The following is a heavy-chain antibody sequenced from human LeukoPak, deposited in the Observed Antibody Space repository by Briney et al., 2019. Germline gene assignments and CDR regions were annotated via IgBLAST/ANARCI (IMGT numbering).Heavy chain of an antibody. CDR3: ARETYYYDSSGFSDY. V-gene: IGHV1-2*02. CDR2: INPYSGVT. J-gene: IGHJ4*02. Sequence: ASVKVSCKASGYTFTGYYMHWVRQAPGQGLEWMGWINPYSGVTNYAQKFQDRVTMTRDTSISTVYMDLSRLTSDDTAVYFCARETYYYDSSGFSDYWGQGTLVTVSS. D-gene: IGHD3-22*01. CDR1: GYTFTGYY.